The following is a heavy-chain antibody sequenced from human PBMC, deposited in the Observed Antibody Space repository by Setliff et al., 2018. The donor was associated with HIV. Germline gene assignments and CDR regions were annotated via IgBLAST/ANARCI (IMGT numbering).Heavy chain of an antibody. CDR1: GGSFSGYY. CDR2: INHSGST. Sequence: PSETLSLTCAVYGGSFSGYYWSWIRQPPGKGLEWIGEINHSGSTNYNPSLKSRVTISVDTSKNQFSLKLSSVTAADTAVYYCARSQETSVAATEIWGQGTMVTVSS. V-gene: IGHV4-34*01. CDR3: ARSQETSVAATEI. J-gene: IGHJ3*02.